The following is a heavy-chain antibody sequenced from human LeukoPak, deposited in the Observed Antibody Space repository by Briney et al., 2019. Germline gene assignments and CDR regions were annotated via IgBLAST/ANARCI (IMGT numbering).Heavy chain of an antibody. V-gene: IGHV4-30-4*08. CDR2: IYYSGST. Sequence: PSQTLSLTCTVSGGSISSGDYYWSWIRQPPGKGLEWIGYIYYSGSTYYNPSLKSRVTISVDTSKNQFSLKLSSVTAADTAMYYRARSNSSSWGFDYWGQGTLVTVSS. D-gene: IGHD6-13*01. CDR3: ARSNSSSWGFDY. CDR1: GGSISSGDYY. J-gene: IGHJ4*02.